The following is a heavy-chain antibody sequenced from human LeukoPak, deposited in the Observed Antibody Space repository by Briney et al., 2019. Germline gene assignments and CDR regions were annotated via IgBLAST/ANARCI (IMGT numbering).Heavy chain of an antibody. V-gene: IGHV4-34*01. D-gene: IGHD3-3*01. CDR3: ARGPWRAFDI. J-gene: IGHJ3*02. Sequence: LETLSLTCAVYGGSFSGYYWSWIRQPPGKGLEWIGEINHSGSTNYNPSLKSRVTISVDTSKNQFSLELSSVTAADTAVYYCARGPWRAFDIWGQGTMVTVSS. CDR2: INHSGST. CDR1: GGSFSGYY.